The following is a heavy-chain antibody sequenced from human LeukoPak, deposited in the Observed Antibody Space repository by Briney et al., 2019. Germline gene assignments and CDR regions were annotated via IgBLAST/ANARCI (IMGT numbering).Heavy chain of an antibody. J-gene: IGHJ6*03. CDR1: GFTFSSYA. CDR2: ISTGSSYI. V-gene: IGHV3-21*01. Sequence: GGSLRLSCAASGFTFSSYAMSWVRQAPGKGLEWVSSISTGSSYIYYADSVKGRFTISRDNAKSSLYLQMNSLRAEDTAVYYCARAYYMDVWGKGTTVTVSS. CDR3: ARAYYMDV.